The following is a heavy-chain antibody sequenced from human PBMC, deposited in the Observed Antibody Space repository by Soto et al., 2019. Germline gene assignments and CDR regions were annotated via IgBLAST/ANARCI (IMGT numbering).Heavy chain of an antibody. CDR2: ISYDGSNK. V-gene: IGHV3-30*18. CDR3: AKGGYSSSPYYYYGMDV. CDR1: YVTSRSHG. Sequence: CWRASYVTSRSHGVPWVRKEPGRCLEWVAVISYDGSNKYYADSVKGRFTISRDNSKNTLYLQMNSLRAEDTAVYYCAKGGYSSSPYYYYGMDVWGQGNSVTASS. D-gene: IGHD6-6*01. J-gene: IGHJ6*01.